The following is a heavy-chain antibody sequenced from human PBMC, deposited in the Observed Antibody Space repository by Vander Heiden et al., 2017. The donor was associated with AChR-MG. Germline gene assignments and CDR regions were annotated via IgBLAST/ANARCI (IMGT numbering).Heavy chain of an antibody. CDR1: GFSFSSYA. CDR2: ISRGGCSP. Sequence: EVQLLESGGGLVQPGGSLSLPCAGSGFSFSSYAMSWVGESTVKGLEWVSAISRGGCSPYCADSVKGRFSISRDNSKNTMYLQMNSLRAEDTAVYYCAKDDPTQFDLRGQGPLVTLSS. J-gene: IGHJ4*02. CDR3: AKDDPTQFDL. D-gene: IGHD4-17*01. V-gene: IGHV3-23*01.